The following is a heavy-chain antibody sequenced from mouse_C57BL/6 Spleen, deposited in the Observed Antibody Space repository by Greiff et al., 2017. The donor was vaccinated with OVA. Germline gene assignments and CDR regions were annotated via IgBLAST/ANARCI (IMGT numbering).Heavy chain of an antibody. D-gene: IGHD1-1*01. V-gene: IGHV1-50*01. CDR2: IDPSDSYT. CDR1: GYTFTSYW. Sequence: LQQPGAELVKPGASVKLSCKASGYTFTSYWMQWVKQRPGQGLEWIGEIDPSDSYTNYNQKFKGKATLTVDTSSSTAYMQLSRLTSEVSAVYYCARRYTAVIARYFGVWGTGTTDTVFS. CDR3: ARRYTAVIARYFGV. J-gene: IGHJ1*03.